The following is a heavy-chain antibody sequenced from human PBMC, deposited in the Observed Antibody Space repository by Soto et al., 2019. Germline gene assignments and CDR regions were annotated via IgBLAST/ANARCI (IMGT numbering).Heavy chain of an antibody. Sequence: LRLSCSASGFIFSESTIYWVRQVPGKGLEAISAVSTSGRSTYYADSLKDRFTISRDNSKNTLFLQMGSLRPEDTAIYYCVKQAHGLDGVAFDYWGQGTQVTVSS. D-gene: IGHD2-15*01. J-gene: IGHJ4*02. CDR1: GFIFSEST. CDR2: VSTSGRST. V-gene: IGHV3-64D*06. CDR3: VKQAHGLDGVAFDY.